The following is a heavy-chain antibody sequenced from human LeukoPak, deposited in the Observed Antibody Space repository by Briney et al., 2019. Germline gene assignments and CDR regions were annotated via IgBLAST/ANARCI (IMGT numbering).Heavy chain of an antibody. Sequence: ASVKVSCKTSGYPFTNYAINWVRQAPGQGLEWMGWINPNSGGTNYAQKFQGRVTMTRDTSISTAYMELSRLRSDDTAVYYCATDVLTPLDYWGQGTLVTVSS. D-gene: IGHD4/OR15-4a*01. CDR3: ATDVLTPLDY. V-gene: IGHV1-2*02. CDR2: INPNSGGT. CDR1: GYPFTNYA. J-gene: IGHJ4*02.